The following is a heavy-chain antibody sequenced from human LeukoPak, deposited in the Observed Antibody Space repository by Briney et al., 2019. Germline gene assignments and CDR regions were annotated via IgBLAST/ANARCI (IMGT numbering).Heavy chain of an antibody. V-gene: IGHV4-59*01. CDR3: ARGNFISAVRGVSSWFDP. Sequence: SETLSLTCTVSGGSISSYYWSWIRQPPGKGLEWIGYIYYRVTSDYNPSLKSRVTMSVDMSTRQISLKLSSVTAADTAVYYCARGNFISAVRGVSSWFDPWGQGTLVTVSS. J-gene: IGHJ5*02. D-gene: IGHD3-10*01. CDR2: IYYRVTS. CDR1: GGSISSYY.